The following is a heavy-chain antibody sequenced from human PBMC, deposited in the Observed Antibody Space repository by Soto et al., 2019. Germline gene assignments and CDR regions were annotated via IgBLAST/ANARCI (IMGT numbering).Heavy chain of an antibody. CDR1: GFTFTNYG. CDR2: ISRASDYI. V-gene: IGHV3-21*01. CDR3: VPSRITLIRGRIIIPPYNCFDP. D-gene: IGHD3-10*01. J-gene: IGHJ5*02. Sequence: VQLVESGGGLVKPGGSLRLSCTASGFTFTNYGMTWVRQAPGKGLEWVSSISRASDYIYYADSVNGRFTISRDNAKNSLYLQMNSLRAEDTAVYFCVPSRITLIRGRIIIPPYNCFDPWGQGTLVTVSS.